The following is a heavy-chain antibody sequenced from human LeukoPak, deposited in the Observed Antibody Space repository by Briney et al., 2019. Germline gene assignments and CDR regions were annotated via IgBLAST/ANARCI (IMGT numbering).Heavy chain of an antibody. CDR1: GGSISSYY. Sequence: SETLSLTCTVSGGSISSYYWSWIRQPPGKGLEWIGYIYYSGSTNYNPSLKCRVTISVHTSKNQFSLKLSSVTAADTAVYYCARHFRPDYFDYWGQGTLVTVSS. V-gene: IGHV4-59*08. CDR3: ARHFRPDYFDY. J-gene: IGHJ4*02. D-gene: IGHD3-10*01. CDR2: IYYSGST.